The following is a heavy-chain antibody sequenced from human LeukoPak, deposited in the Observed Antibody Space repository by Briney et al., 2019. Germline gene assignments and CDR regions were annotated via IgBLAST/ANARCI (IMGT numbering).Heavy chain of an antibody. V-gene: IGHV1-69*13. J-gene: IGHJ6*04. CDR1: GGTFSSYA. CDR2: IIPIFGTA. CDR3: AKSSGSYYNQGYYYYGMDV. D-gene: IGHD3-10*01. Sequence: SVKVSCKASGGTFSSYAISWVRQAPGQGIEWMGGIIPIFGTANYAQKFKGRVTITADESTSTAYMELSSLRSEDTAVYYCAKSSGSYYNQGYYYYGMDVWGKGTTVTVSS.